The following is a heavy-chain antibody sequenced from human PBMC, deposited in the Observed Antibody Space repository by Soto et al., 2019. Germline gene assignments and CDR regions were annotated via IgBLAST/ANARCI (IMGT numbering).Heavy chain of an antibody. CDR2: ISSSSSYI. V-gene: IGHV3-21*01. D-gene: IGHD2-2*01. CDR3: ARDRSHPQHPAASYYGMHV. Sequence: PGGSLRLSCAASGFTFSSYSMNWVRQAPGKGLEWVSSISSSSSYIYYADSVKGRFTISRDNAKNSLYLQMNSLRAEDTAVYYCARDRSHPQHPAASYYGMHVWGQGTTVTVSS. J-gene: IGHJ6*02. CDR1: GFTFSSYS.